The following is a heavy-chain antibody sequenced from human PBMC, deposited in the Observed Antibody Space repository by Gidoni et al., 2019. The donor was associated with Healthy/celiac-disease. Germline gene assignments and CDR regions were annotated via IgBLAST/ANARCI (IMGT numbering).Heavy chain of an antibody. CDR1: GGTFSSYA. CDR3: ARVVDLHQLPRNYPGQTLDY. D-gene: IGHD4-4*01. Sequence: QVQLVQSGAEVKKPGSSVKVSCKASGGTFSSYAISWVRQAPGQGLEWMGWIIPILGIANYAQKFQGRVTITADKSTSTAYMELSSLRSEDTAVYYCARVVDLHQLPRNYPGQTLDYWGQGTLVTVSS. J-gene: IGHJ4*02. V-gene: IGHV1-69*10. CDR2: IIPILGIA.